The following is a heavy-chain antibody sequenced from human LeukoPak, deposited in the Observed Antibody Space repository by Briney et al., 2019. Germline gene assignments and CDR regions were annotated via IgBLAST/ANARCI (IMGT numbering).Heavy chain of an antibody. Sequence: SETLSLTCTVSGGSITNGHYHWNWIRQHPGKGLEWIGYVFYSGSTYYNPSLKSRITISLDTSKNQFSLKLSSMTAADTAVYYCARAESMDVWGQGTTVTVS. V-gene: IGHV4-31*03. CDR1: GGSITNGHYH. J-gene: IGHJ6*02. CDR2: VFYSGST. CDR3: ARAESMDV.